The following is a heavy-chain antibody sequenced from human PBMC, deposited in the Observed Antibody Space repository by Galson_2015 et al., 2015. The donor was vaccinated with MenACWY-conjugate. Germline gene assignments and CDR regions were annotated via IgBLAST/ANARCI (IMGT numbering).Heavy chain of an antibody. D-gene: IGHD3-22*01. Sequence: SLRLSCAVSGFAFSSYAMNWVRQAPGEGLEWVSVISGSGGRTYYADSVKGRFTISRDNFKNTLYLQMNSLRAEDTAVYYCAKSQPDYFDRGDYGEYDAFDIWGQGTMVTVSS. CDR1: GFAFSSYA. V-gene: IGHV3-23*01. J-gene: IGHJ3*02. CDR2: ISGSGGRT. CDR3: AKSQPDYFDRGDYGEYDAFDI.